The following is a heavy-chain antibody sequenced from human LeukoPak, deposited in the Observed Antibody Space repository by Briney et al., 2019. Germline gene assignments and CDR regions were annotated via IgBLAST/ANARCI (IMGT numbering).Heavy chain of an antibody. D-gene: IGHD1-26*01. CDR2: IRSKANSYAT. Sequence: GGSLRLPCAASGFTFSGSAMHWVRQASGKGLEWVGRIRSKANSYATAYAASVKGRFTISRDESKNTAYLQMNSLKTEDTAVYYCTSTRVVGGNFDYWGQGTLVTVSS. CDR1: GFTFSGSA. V-gene: IGHV3-73*01. CDR3: TSTRVVGGNFDY. J-gene: IGHJ4*02.